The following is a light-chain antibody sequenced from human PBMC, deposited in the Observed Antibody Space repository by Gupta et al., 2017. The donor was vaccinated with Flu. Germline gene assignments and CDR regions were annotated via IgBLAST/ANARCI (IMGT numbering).Light chain of an antibody. CDR2: AAS. J-gene: IGKJ1*01. Sequence: DIQMTQSPPSLSASVGDRVTITCRASQGISNHLAWFQQKPGKAPKSLIYAASRLQSGVPSRFSGSGSGTDFTLIISSLQPEDFATYYCQQEHNSPRTFGQGTKVEIK. CDR1: QGISNH. CDR3: QQEHNSPRT. V-gene: IGKV1-16*01.